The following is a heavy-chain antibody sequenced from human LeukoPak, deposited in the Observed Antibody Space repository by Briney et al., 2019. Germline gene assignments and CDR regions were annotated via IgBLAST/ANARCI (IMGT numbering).Heavy chain of an antibody. J-gene: IGHJ4*02. D-gene: IGHD1-26*01. V-gene: IGHV3-21*01. CDR1: GFTFSSYS. Sequence: GGSLRLSCAASGFTFSSYSMNWVRQAPGQGLEWVSSISSSSSYIYYADSVKGRFTISRDNAKNSLYLQMNSLRAEDTAVYYCARGSGRSYLPFDYWGQGTLVTVSS. CDR2: ISSSSSYI. CDR3: ARGSGRSYLPFDY.